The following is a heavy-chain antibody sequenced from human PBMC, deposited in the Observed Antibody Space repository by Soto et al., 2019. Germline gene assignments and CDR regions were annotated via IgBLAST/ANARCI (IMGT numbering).Heavy chain of an antibody. J-gene: IGHJ6*02. D-gene: IGHD4-4*01. Sequence: SVKVSCKASGGTFSSYAISWVRQAPGQGLEWMGGIIPIFGTANYAQKFQGRVTITADKSKNQLSLTLRAVTAADTAVYYCARGVTERHAIDVWGQGTTVTVSS. CDR3: ARGVTERHAIDV. CDR1: GGTFSSYA. CDR2: IIPIFGTA. V-gene: IGHV1-69*06.